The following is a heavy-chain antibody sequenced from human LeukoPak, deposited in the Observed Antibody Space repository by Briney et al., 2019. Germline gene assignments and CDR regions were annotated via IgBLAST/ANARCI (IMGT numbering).Heavy chain of an antibody. D-gene: IGHD6-13*01. J-gene: IGHJ3*02. CDR2: INPNSGGT. CDR3: ARVGSSSWDAFDI. CDR1: GYAFTGYY. V-gene: IGHV1-2*02. Sequence: ASVKVSCKASGYAFTGYYMHWVRQAPGQGLEWMGWINPNSGGTNYAQKFQGRVTMTRDTSISTAYMELSRLRSDDTAVYYCARVGSSSWDAFDIWGQGTMVTVSS.